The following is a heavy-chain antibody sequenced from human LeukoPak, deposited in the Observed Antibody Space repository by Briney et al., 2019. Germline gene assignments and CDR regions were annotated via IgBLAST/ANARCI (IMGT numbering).Heavy chain of an antibody. CDR2: IKQDGSEK. Sequence: GGSLRLSCTASGVTFSGFWMGWVRQAPRKGLEWVAHIKQDGSEKYYVDSVKGRFTISRDNAENSLFLQMNSLRAEDTSVYYCARGNFGDYDWGQGTLVTVSS. J-gene: IGHJ4*02. D-gene: IGHD4-17*01. V-gene: IGHV3-7*01. CDR1: GVTFSGFW. CDR3: ARGNFGDYD.